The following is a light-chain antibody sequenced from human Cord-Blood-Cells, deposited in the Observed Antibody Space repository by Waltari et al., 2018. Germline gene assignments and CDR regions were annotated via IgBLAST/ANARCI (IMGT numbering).Light chain of an antibody. CDR3: QVWDSSSDHPV. V-gene: IGLV3-21*04. CDR1: NIGSKS. CDR2: YDS. Sequence: SYVLTQPPSVSVAPGKTARITCGGNNIGSKSVHWYQQKPGQAPVLVIYYDSDRPSGLPERFSGSNSGNTATLTISRVEAGDEADYYCQVWDSSSDHPVFGGGTKLTVL. J-gene: IGLJ2*01.